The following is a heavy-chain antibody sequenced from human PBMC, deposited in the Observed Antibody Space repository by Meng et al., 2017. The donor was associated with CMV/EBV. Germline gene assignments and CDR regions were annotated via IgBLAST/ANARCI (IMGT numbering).Heavy chain of an antibody. V-gene: IGHV3-23*01. D-gene: IGHD1-26*01. CDR3: AKDLLSGSYWFDP. CDR1: GFTFSSSA. CDR2: ISGSGGST. Sequence: CAASGFTFSSSAMSWVRQAPGKGLEWVSAISGSGGSTYYADSVKGRFTISRDNSKNTLYLQMNSLRAEDTAVYYCAKDLLSGSYWFDPWGQGTLVTVSS. J-gene: IGHJ5*02.